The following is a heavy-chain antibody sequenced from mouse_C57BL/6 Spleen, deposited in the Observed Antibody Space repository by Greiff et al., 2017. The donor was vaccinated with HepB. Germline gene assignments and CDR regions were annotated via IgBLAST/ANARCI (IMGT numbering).Heavy chain of an antibody. CDR2: IYWDDDK. CDR3: ARYYYGSSYYYFDY. D-gene: IGHD1-1*01. Sequence: QVTLKESGPGILQSSQTLSLTCSFSGFSLSTSGMGVSWIRQPSGKGLEWLAHIYWDDDKRYNPSLKSRLTISKDTSRNQVFLKITSVDTADTATYYCARYYYGSSYYYFDYWGQGTTLTVSS. V-gene: IGHV8-12*01. CDR1: GFSLSTSGMG. J-gene: IGHJ2*01.